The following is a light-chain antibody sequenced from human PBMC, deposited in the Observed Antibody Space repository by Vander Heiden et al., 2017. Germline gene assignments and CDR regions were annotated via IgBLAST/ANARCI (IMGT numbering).Light chain of an antibody. CDR1: TGPSSYA. CDR3: QTWDTDIHVL. CDR2: LNSDGGY. Sequence: QLVLTQSPSASASLGASVKLTCTLSTGPSSYAIVWHQQQPEKGPRYLMKLNSDGGYSKGEAIPDRFSGSSSGAERYLTISSLQSDDEADYYCQTWDTDIHVLFGGGTKLTVL. J-gene: IGLJ2*01. V-gene: IGLV4-69*01.